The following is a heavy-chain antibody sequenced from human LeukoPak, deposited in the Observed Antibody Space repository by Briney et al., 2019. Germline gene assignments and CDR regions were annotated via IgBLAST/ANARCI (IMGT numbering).Heavy chain of an antibody. CDR2: ISGSGGST. J-gene: IGHJ5*02. CDR3: AKDVDYYGSGSSSNWFDP. D-gene: IGHD3-10*01. V-gene: IGHV3-23*01. CDR1: GFTFSSYA. Sequence: PGGFLRLSCAASGFTFSSYAMSWVRQAPGKGLDWVSAISGSGGSTYYADSVKGRFTISRDNSKNTLYLQMNSLRAEDTAVYYCAKDVDYYGSGSSSNWFDPWGQGTLVTVSS.